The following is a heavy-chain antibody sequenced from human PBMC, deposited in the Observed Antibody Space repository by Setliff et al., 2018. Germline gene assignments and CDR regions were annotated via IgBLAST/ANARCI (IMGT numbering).Heavy chain of an antibody. CDR1: GFSVGSTY. Sequence: SGGSLRLSCAASGFSVGSTYMTWVRQAPGKGPEWVAIMYSGGLMDYADSLRGRFTISRVNSKNTIYLQINDLRLEDTAVYFCARAGTVGELIAGWDSWGQGTLVTVSS. V-gene: IGHV3-53*05. D-gene: IGHD3-16*02. J-gene: IGHJ4*02. CDR2: MYSGGLM. CDR3: ARAGTVGELIAGWDS.